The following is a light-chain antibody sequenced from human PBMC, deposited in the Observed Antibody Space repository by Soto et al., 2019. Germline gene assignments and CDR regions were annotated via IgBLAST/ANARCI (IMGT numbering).Light chain of an antibody. CDR3: QQYNNWPPIS. Sequence: VMTQAPATLSLSPGERATLSCRASQTINNYVSWYQLKDGQVPRLLIYGASTRAADVPARFSGGGSGTEFTLTISSLQSEDFAVYYRQQYNNWPPISFGQGTRLEIK. V-gene: IGKV3-15*01. CDR1: QTINNY. J-gene: IGKJ5*01. CDR2: GAS.